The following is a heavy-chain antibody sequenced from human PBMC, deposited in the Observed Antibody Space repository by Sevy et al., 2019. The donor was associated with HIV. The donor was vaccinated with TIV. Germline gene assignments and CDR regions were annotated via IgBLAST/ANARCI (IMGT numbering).Heavy chain of an antibody. D-gene: IGHD3-16*02. V-gene: IGHV3-7*01. CDR1: GFTFATYW. J-gene: IGHJ4*02. Sequence: GGSLRLSCAASGFTFATYWMTWVRLAPGEGLEWVAYIKQDGTDKYYIDSVKGRFTISRDNGKNSLYLHMSGLRAEDTAVYYCARALADWGSFHYSSWGRGTLVTVSS. CDR3: ARALADWGSFHYSS. CDR2: IKQDGTDK.